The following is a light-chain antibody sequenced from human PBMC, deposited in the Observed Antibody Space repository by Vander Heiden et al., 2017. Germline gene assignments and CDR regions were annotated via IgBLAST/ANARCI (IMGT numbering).Light chain of an antibody. CDR1: QSVSSY. J-gene: IGKJ4*01. CDR3: QQRSNGPPLLT. Sequence: EIVLTQSPATLSLSPGERATLSCRASQSVSSYLAWYQQKPGQAPRLLIYDASNRATGIQARFSGSGYGTDFTLTISSLEPEDFAVYYCQQRSNGPPLLTFGGGTKVEIK. V-gene: IGKV3-11*01. CDR2: DAS.